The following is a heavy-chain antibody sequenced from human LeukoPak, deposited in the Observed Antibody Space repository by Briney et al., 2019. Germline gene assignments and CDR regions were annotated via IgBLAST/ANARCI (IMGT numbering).Heavy chain of an antibody. CDR2: IIPIFGTA. D-gene: IGHD1-1*01. CDR3: ARTGTDYPFDP. J-gene: IGHJ5*02. Sequence: SVKVSCMASGGTFISYAISWVRQAPGQGLEWMGGIIPIFGTANYAQKFQGRVTITTDESTSTAYMELSSLRSEDTAVYYCARTGTDYPFDPWGQGTLVTVSS. CDR1: GGTFISYA. V-gene: IGHV1-69*05.